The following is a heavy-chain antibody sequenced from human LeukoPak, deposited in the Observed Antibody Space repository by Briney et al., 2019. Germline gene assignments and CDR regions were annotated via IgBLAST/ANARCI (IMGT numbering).Heavy chain of an antibody. CDR2: IYYSGST. CDR3: ARLTIFGVVTNDY. D-gene: IGHD3-3*01. CDR1: GGSISSSSHY. J-gene: IGHJ4*02. Sequence: SETLSLTCTVSGGSISSSSHYWGWIRQPPGKGLEWIGSIYYSGSTYYNPSLKSRVTISVDTSKNQFSLKLSSVTAADTAVYYCARLTIFGVVTNDYWGQGTLVTVSS. V-gene: IGHV4-39*01.